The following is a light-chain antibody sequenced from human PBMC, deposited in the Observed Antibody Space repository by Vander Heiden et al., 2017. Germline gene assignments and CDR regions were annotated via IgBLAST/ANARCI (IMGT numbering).Light chain of an antibody. V-gene: IGKV2-28*01. CDR2: LGS. CDR1: QSLLHSNGYNY. J-gene: IGKJ1*01. CDR3: MQALQTPRT. Sequence: DFLMGRSSRCVPGTPGEPASISCRSSQSLLHSNGYNYLDWYLQKPGQSPQLLSYLGSNRASGVPDRFSGRGSGTDFTLKISRVEAEEVGVYYCMQALQTPRTFGQGTKVEIK.